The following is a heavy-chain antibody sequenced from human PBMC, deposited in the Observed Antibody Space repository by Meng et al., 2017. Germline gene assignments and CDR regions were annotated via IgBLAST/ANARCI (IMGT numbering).Heavy chain of an antibody. J-gene: IGHJ4*02. CDR1: RFTFSSYA. CDR2: ISYDGSTK. CDR3: ARDAFETATGSVGVDY. V-gene: IGHV3-30*16. D-gene: IGHD3-10*01. Sequence: ECGGLVVKPGKSLSLSCAASRFTFSSYAMHLVRQAQGKGLEGVAVISYDGSTKYYADSVKGRFTISRDNSKHPLYLQMNSLRAEDTAVYYCARDAFETATGSVGVDYWGQGTLVTSPQ.